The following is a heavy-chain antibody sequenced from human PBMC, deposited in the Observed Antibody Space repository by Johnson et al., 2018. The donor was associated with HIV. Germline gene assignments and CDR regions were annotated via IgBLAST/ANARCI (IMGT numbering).Heavy chain of an antibody. Sequence: QVQLVESGGGVVQPGRSLRLSCAASGFTFSSYAMHWVRQAPGKGLEWVAVICGDGGNKYYADSVKGRFTISRDNSKNTLNLQMNGLRAEDTSGSNCAEEGSSGWDFGGAFDIWGQGTMVTVSS. J-gene: IGHJ3*02. CDR1: GFTFSSYA. CDR3: AEEGSSGWDFGGAFDI. CDR2: ICGDGGNK. V-gene: IGHV3-30*04. D-gene: IGHD6-19*01.